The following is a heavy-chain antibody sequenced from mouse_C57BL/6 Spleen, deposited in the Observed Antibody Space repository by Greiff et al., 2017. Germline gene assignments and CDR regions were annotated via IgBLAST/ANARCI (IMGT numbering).Heavy chain of an antibody. V-gene: IGHV3-6*01. J-gene: IGHJ3*01. CDR2: ISYDGSN. Sequence: EVQLQESGPGLVKPSQSLSLTCSVTGYSITSGYYWNWIRQFPGNKLEWMGYISYDGSNNYNPSLKNRISITRDTSKNQFFLKLNSVTTEDTATYYCARGQLGPWFAYWGQGTLVTVSA. CDR3: ARGQLGPWFAY. CDR1: GYSITSGYY. D-gene: IGHD4-1*02.